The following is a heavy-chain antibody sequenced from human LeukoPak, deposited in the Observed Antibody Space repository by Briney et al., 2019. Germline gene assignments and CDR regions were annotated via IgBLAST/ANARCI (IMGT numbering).Heavy chain of an antibody. D-gene: IGHD6-19*01. CDR3: ARPDAVALHVDY. Sequence: SETLSLTCTVSGGSISSYYWSWIRQPPGKGLEWIGYIYYSGSTNYNPSLKSRVTISVDTSKNQFSLKLSSVTAADTAVYYCARPDAVALHVDYWGQGTLVTVSS. CDR2: IYYSGST. CDR1: GGSISSYY. J-gene: IGHJ4*02. V-gene: IGHV4-59*08.